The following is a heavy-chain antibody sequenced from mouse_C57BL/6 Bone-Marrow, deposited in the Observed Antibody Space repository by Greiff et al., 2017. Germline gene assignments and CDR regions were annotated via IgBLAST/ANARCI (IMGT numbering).Heavy chain of an antibody. CDR3: ARDFDY. CDR1: GFTFSDYG. CDR2: ISSGSSTI. Sequence: EVNVVESGGGLVKPGGSLTLSCAASGFTFSDYGMHWVRQAPEKGLAWVAYISSGSSTIYYADTVKGRFTISRDNAKNTLFLQMTSLRSEDTAMYYCARDFDYWGQGTSVTVSS. V-gene: IGHV5-17*01. J-gene: IGHJ4*01.